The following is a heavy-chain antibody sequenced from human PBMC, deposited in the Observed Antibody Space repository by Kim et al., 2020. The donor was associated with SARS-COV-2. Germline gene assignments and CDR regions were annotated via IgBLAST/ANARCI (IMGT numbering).Heavy chain of an antibody. Sequence: SETLSLTCAVYGGSFSGYYWSWIRQPPGKGLEWIGEINHSGSTNYNPSLKSRVTISVDTSKNQFSLKLSSVTAADTAVYYCRGGPQKYYYYYYGMDVWGQGTKVTVSS. V-gene: IGHV4-34*01. CDR2: INHSGST. D-gene: IGHD2-15*01. CDR1: GGSFSGYY. CDR3: RGGPQKYYYYYYGMDV. J-gene: IGHJ6*02.